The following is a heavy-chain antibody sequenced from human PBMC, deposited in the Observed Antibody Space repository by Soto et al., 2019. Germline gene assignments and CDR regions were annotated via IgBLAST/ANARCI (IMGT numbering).Heavy chain of an antibody. V-gene: IGHV1-8*01. J-gene: IGHJ6*02. Sequence: GVSVNVSCKACGYSFTSYALNWLQQATGQGLEWMGWMNPNSGNTGYAQKFQGRVTMTRNTSMSTAYMELSSLRSEDTAVYYCARGGGASYGYHYYYYGMDVWGQGTTVTVSS. CDR2: MNPNSGNT. D-gene: IGHD5-18*01. CDR3: ARGGGASYGYHYYYYGMDV. CDR1: GYSFTSYA.